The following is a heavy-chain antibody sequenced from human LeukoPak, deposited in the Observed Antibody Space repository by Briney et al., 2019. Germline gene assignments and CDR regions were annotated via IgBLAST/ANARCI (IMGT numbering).Heavy chain of an antibody. V-gene: IGHV4-38-2*01. CDR3: ARWRFWSGEIDY. J-gene: IGHJ4*02. CDR2: IYHSGST. D-gene: IGHD3-3*01. Sequence: SETLSLTCAVSGYSISSGYYWGWIRQPPGKGLEWSGSIYHSGSTYYNPSLKSRVTISVDTSKNQFSLKQSSVTAADTAVYYCARWRFWSGEIDYWGQGTLVTVSS. CDR1: GYSISSGYY.